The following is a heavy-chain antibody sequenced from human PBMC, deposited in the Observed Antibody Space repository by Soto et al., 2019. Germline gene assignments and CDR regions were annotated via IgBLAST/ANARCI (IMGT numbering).Heavy chain of an antibody. V-gene: IGHV3-33*01. CDR3: ARDRIRGPLSPAAEYFQH. CDR1: GFTFSSYG. D-gene: IGHD3-10*01. CDR2: IWYDGSNK. J-gene: IGHJ1*01. Sequence: LRLSCAASGFTFSSYGMHWVRQAPGKGLEWVAVIWYDGSNKYYADSVKGRFTISRDNSKNTLYLQMNSLRAEDTAVYYCARDRIRGPLSPAAEYFQHWGQGTLVTVSS.